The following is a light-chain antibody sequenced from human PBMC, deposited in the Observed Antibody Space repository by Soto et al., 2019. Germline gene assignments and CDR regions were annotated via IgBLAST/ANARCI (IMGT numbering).Light chain of an antibody. CDR3: QHYNSYSEA. CDR2: KAS. CDR1: QGISSA. J-gene: IGKJ1*01. V-gene: IGKV1-13*02. Sequence: AIQLTQSPSSLSASVGDRVTITCRASQGISSALAFYQQKPGKAPKLLIYKASTLKSGVPSRFSGSGSGTESTLTISSLQPDDFATYYCQHYNSYSEAFGQGTKVDIK.